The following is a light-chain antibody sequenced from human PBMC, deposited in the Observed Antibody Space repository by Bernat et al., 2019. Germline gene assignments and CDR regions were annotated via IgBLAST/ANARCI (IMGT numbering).Light chain of an antibody. J-gene: IGKJ2*01. Sequence: EIVLTQSPATLSLSPGERATLSRRASQSISSYLAWYQQRPGQAPRLLIYDASNRAAGIPARFSGSGSGTDFTLTISSLEPEDFAVYYCQQRNSWPVTFGQGTKLEIK. CDR2: DAS. CDR1: QSISSY. CDR3: QQRNSWPVT. V-gene: IGKV3-11*01.